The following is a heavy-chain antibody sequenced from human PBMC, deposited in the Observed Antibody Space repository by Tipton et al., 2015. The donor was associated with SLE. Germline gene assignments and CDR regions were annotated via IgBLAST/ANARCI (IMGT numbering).Heavy chain of an antibody. CDR1: NGSISSYY. V-gene: IGHV4-59*12. Sequence: GLVKPSETLSLTCTVSNGSISSYYRSWIRQPPGKGLEWIGSIYYSGSTYYNPSLKSRVAISVDTSKNQFSLKLSSVTAADTAVYYCARGRSWFDPWGQGTLVTVSS. CDR2: IYYSGST. J-gene: IGHJ5*02. CDR3: ARGRSWFDP.